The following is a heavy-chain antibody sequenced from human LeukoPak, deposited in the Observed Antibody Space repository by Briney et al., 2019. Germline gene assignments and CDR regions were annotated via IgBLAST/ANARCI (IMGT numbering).Heavy chain of an antibody. CDR1: GYSFTSYW. CDR2: IYPGDSDT. D-gene: IGHD2-21*01. Sequence: GESLKISCKGSGYSFTSYWIGWVRQMSGKGLEWMGIIYPGDSDTRYSPSFQGQVTISADQSISTAYLQWSSLEAPGTAIDYCARLAGGDPYPCYYVDVGGKGNTVTVSS. V-gene: IGHV5-51*01. CDR3: ARLAGGDPYPCYYVDV. J-gene: IGHJ6*03.